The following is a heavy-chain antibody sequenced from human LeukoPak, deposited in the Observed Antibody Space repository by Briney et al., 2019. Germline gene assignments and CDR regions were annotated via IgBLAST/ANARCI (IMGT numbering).Heavy chain of an antibody. CDR2: INPSGGST. D-gene: IGHD3-10*01. Sequence: ASVKVSCKASGYSFTGYYIHWVRQAPGQGLEWMGIINPSGGSTSYAQKFQGRVTMTRDTSTSTVYMELSSLRSEDTAVYYCARVRVRAGVIIASDYWGQGTLVTVSS. J-gene: IGHJ4*02. V-gene: IGHV1-46*01. CDR1: GYSFTGYY. CDR3: ARVRVRAGVIIASDY.